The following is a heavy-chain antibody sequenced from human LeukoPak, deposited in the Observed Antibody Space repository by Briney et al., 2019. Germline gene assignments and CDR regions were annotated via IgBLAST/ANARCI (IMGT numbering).Heavy chain of an antibody. CDR1: GYTFTGYY. J-gene: IGHJ5*02. CDR2: INPNSGGT. Sequence: ASVKVSCKASGYTFTGYYMHWVRQAPGQGLEWMRWINPNSGGTNYAQKFQGRVTMTRDTSISTAYMELSGLTSDDTAVYYCARGAAIVVVPAAKDNWFDPWGQGTLVTVSS. V-gene: IGHV1-2*02. D-gene: IGHD2-2*01. CDR3: ARGAAIVVVPAAKDNWFDP.